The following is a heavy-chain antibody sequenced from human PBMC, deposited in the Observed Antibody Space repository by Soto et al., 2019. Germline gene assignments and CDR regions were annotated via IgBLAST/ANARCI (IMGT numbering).Heavy chain of an antibody. CDR1: GGSISSGGYS. Sequence: SETLSLTCAVSGGSISSGGYSWSWIRQPPGKGLEWIGYIYHSGSTYYNPSLKSRVTISVDRSKNQFSLKLSSVTAADTAVYYCARVRCSSTSCSQERYYYYGMDVWGQGTTVTVSS. CDR2: IYHSGST. V-gene: IGHV4-30-2*01. CDR3: ARVRCSSTSCSQERYYYYGMDV. D-gene: IGHD2-2*01. J-gene: IGHJ6*02.